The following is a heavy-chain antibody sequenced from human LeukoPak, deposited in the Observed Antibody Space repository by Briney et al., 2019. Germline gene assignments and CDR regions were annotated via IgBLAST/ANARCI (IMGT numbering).Heavy chain of an antibody. CDR2: IIPIFGTA. CDR1: GGTFSSYA. Sequence: SVRVSCKASGGTFSSYAISWVRQAPGQGLEWMGGIIPIFGTANYAQKFQGRVTITADESTSTAYMELSSLRSEDTAVYYCAREEREYCGGDCNDAFDIWGQGTMVTVSS. V-gene: IGHV1-69*01. D-gene: IGHD2-21*02. J-gene: IGHJ3*02. CDR3: AREEREYCGGDCNDAFDI.